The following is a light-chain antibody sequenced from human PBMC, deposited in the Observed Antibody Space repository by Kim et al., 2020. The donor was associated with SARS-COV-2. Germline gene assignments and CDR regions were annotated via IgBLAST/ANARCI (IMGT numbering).Light chain of an antibody. J-gene: IGKJ4*01. V-gene: IGKV1-9*01. CDR1: HDITY. Sequence: IQLTQSPSSLSASVGDRVTITYRASHDITYLAWYQQKPGKAPKLLIFGASNLARGVPSRFSGSGSGTDFTLTISSLQPEDFADYYCQQFNSYPRFGGGTKVDIK. CDR2: GAS. CDR3: QQFNSYPR.